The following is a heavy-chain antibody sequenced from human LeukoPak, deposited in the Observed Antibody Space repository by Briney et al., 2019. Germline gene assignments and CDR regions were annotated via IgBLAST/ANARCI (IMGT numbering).Heavy chain of an antibody. CDR3: ARGPTISETGYFDY. Sequence: SETLSPTCAVYGGSLSTYYWSWIRQSPGKGLEWIAEINHRGDTNYNPSVKSRVTISVDTSKNQFSLKITSLTAADTAVYYCARGPTISETGYFDYWGQGTLVTVSS. CDR1: GGSLSTYY. CDR2: INHRGDT. D-gene: IGHD1-1*01. J-gene: IGHJ4*03. V-gene: IGHV4-34*01.